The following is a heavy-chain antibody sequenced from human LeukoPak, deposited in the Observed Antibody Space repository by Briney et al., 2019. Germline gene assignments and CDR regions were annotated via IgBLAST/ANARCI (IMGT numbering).Heavy chain of an antibody. Sequence: TGGSLRLSCTVSGFTVSSNSMSWVRQAPGKGLEWVSSISSSSSYIYYADSVKGRFTISRDNAKNSLYLQMNSLRAEDTAVYYCASLSSSFLVDYWGQGTLVTVSS. CDR3: ASLSSSFLVDY. CDR1: GFTVSSNS. J-gene: IGHJ4*02. CDR2: ISSSSSYI. D-gene: IGHD6-13*01. V-gene: IGHV3-21*01.